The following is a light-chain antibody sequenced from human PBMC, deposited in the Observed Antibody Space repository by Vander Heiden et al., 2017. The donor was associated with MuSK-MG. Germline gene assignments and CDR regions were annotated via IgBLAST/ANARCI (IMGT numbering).Light chain of an antibody. V-gene: IGKV1-NL1*01. CDR1: QAISNS. J-gene: IGKJ1*01. CDR3: RQDDIIGKT. CDR2: AAS. Sequence: IQLTHSPSSLSASVGDRVTITFRASQAISNSLAWYQLKPGRAPKLLLFAASRLESGVPSRFSRSGSGRDYSLTIRSLHREDFASYYCRQDDIIGKTFGQGTKVEVK.